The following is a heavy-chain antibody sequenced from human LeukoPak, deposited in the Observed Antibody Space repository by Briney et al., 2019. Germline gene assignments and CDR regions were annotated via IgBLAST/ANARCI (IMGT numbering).Heavy chain of an antibody. Sequence: GGSLRLSCAASGFTFSSYWMHWVRQTPGKGVVWVSRINSDGSSTTYADSVKGGFTISRDNAKNTLYLQMNSLRDEDTAVYYCARDGMATVPLDYWGQGTLVTVSS. CDR3: ARDGMATVPLDY. CDR2: INSDGSST. V-gene: IGHV3-74*01. D-gene: IGHD5-24*01. CDR1: GFTFSSYW. J-gene: IGHJ4*02.